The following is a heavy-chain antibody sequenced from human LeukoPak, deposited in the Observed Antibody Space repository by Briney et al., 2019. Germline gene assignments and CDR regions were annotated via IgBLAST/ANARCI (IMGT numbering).Heavy chain of an antibody. V-gene: IGHV1-18*01. J-gene: IGHJ3*02. CDR2: ISAYNGNT. CDR1: GYTFTSYG. D-gene: IGHD3-22*01. CDR3: ARADSYYYDSSGSQSAFDI. Sequence: ASVKVSCKASGYTFTSYGISWVRQAPGQGREWMGWISAYNGNTNYAQKLQGRVTMTTDTSTSTAYMELRSLRSDDTAAYYCARADSYYYDSSGSQSAFDIWGQGTMVTVSS.